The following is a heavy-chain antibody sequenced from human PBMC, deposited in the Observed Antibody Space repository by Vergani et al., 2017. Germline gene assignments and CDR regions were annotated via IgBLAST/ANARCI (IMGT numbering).Heavy chain of an antibody. Sequence: QLKLQESGPGLVKPSETLSLTCTVSGGSISSSSYYWGWIRQPPGKGLEWIGSIYYSGSTYYTPSLKSRVTISVDTSKNQFSLKLSSVTAADTAVYYCVGRGGSPNSMLLSYWYFDLWGRGTLVTVSS. D-gene: IGHD4/OR15-4a*01. V-gene: IGHV4-39*07. CDR2: IYYSGST. J-gene: IGHJ2*01. CDR3: VGRGGSPNSMLLSYWYFDL. CDR1: GGSISSSSYY.